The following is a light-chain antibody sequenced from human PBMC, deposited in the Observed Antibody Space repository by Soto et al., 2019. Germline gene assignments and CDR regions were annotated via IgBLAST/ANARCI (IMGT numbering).Light chain of an antibody. CDR1: SSDIGTYNL. CDR3: CSYAGSSSLYV. J-gene: IGLJ1*01. V-gene: IGLV2-23*02. CDR2: EVN. Sequence: QSVLTQPASVSGSPGQSITISCTGTSSDIGTYNLVSWYQQHPGKAPKLMIYEVNKRPSGVADRFSGSKSGNTASLTISGLQAEEEADYYCCSYAGSSSLYVFGTGTKLTVL.